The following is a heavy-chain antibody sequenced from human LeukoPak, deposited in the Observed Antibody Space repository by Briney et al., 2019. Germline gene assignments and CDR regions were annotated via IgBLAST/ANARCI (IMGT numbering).Heavy chain of an antibody. CDR2: ISGSGGST. V-gene: IGHV3-23*01. D-gene: IGHD3-22*01. Sequence: GGSLRLSCAASGFTLSSYAMSWVRPAPGKGLEWVSAISGSGGSTYYTDSVKGRFTISRDNCKNTLYLQMNSLRAEDTAVYYCAKRPNYDSDSDYWGQGTLVTVSS. CDR1: GFTLSSYA. CDR3: AKRPNYDSDSDY. J-gene: IGHJ4*02.